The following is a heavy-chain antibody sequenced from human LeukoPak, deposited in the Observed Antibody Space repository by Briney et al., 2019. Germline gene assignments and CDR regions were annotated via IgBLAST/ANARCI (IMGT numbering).Heavy chain of an antibody. Sequence: ASVKVSCKVSGYTLTELSMHWVRQAPGKGLEWMGGFDPEDGETIYAQKFQGRVTMTEDTSTDTAYMELSSLRSEDTAVYYCARVPPDYGGNSPTFDYWGQGTLVTVSS. CDR1: GYTLTELS. CDR3: ARVPPDYGGNSPTFDY. CDR2: FDPEDGET. V-gene: IGHV1-24*01. D-gene: IGHD4-23*01. J-gene: IGHJ4*02.